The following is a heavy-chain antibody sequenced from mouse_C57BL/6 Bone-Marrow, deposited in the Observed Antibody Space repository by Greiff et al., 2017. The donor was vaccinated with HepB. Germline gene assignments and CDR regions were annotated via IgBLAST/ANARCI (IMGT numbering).Heavy chain of an antibody. V-gene: IGHV10-1*01. CDR3: VRLTGTYDAMDY. D-gene: IGHD4-1*01. CDR2: IRSKSNNYAT. CDR1: GFSFNTYA. J-gene: IGHJ4*01. Sequence: VQLKESGGGLVQPKGSLKLSCAASGFSFNTYAMNWVRQAPGKGLEWVARIRSKSNNYATYYVDSVKDRLTISSDDSESMLYLQMNNLETEDTAMYYCVRLTGTYDAMDYWGQGTSVTVSS.